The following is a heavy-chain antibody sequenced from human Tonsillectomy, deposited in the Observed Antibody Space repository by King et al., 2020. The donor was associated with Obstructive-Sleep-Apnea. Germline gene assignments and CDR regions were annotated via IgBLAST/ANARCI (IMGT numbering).Heavy chain of an antibody. V-gene: IGHV3-48*04. CDR3: ARVAELITMVRGVIIRGLGQETYYFDY. CDR1: GFTFSSYS. CDR2: ISSSSSTI. D-gene: IGHD3-10*01. Sequence: VQLVESGGGLVQPGGSLRLSCAASGFTFSSYSMNWVRQAPGKGLEWVSYISSSSSTIYYADSVKGRFTISSDNAKNSLYLQMNSLRAEDTAVYYCARVAELITMVRGVIIRGLGQETYYFDYWGQGTLVTVSA. J-gene: IGHJ4*02.